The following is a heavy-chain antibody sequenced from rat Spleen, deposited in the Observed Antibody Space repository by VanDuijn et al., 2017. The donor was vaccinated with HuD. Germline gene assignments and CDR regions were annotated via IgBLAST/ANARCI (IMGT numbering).Heavy chain of an antibody. CDR2: IWGNGNT. V-gene: IGHV2-13*01. D-gene: IGHD3-1*01. J-gene: IGHJ2*01. CDR1: GFSLSSYG. Sequence: QVQLKESGPGLVKPSLTLSLTCTVSGFSLSSYGVIWVRQPPGKGLEWMGVIWGNGNTNYNSALKSRLSISRDTSKNQVFLKMNSLQTDDTGTYYCTIHPRYWGQGLMVTVSS. CDR3: TIHPRY.